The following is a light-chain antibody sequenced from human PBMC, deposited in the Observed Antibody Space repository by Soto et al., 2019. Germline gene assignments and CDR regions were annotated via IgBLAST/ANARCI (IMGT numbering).Light chain of an antibody. J-gene: IGKJ2*01. CDR2: GAS. CDR1: QSVSSN. CDR3: QQYNNWPPVYT. Sequence: EIVMTQSPATLSVSPGERATLSCRASQSVSSNLAWYQQKPGQAPRLLIYGASTRATGMPARFSGSGSGTEFTLTISSLQSGDFAVYYCQQYNNWPPVYTFGQGNKLEIK. V-gene: IGKV3-15*01.